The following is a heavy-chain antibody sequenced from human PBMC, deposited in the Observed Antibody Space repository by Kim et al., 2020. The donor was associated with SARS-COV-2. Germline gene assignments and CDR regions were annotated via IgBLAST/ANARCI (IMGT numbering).Heavy chain of an antibody. CDR2: GGST. D-gene: IGHD5-12*01. J-gene: IGHJ4*02. CDR3: AKPRVAYY. V-gene: IGHV3-23*01. Sequence: GGSTYYAGTMQGRFTISRDNTKIMLYLLMISLRAEDSAVYYCAKPRVAYYWGQGTLVTVSS.